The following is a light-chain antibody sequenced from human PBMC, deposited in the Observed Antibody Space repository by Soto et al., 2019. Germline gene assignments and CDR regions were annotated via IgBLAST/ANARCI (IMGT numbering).Light chain of an antibody. CDR3: YSYTTSSTRV. V-gene: IGLV2-14*01. J-gene: IGLJ3*02. CDR1: SSDVGGYNY. Sequence: QSALTQPASVSGSPGQSITISCTGTSSDVGGYNYVSWYQQHSGKAPKLMIYEVSNRPSGVSNRFSGSKSGNTASLTISGLQAEDEADYYCYSYTTSSTRVFGGGTKVTVL. CDR2: EVS.